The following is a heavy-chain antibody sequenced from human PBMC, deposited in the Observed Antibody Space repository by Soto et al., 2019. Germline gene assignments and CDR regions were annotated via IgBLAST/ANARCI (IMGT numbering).Heavy chain of an antibody. Sequence: QVQLVESGGGLVKPGGSLRLSCAASGFTFSDYYMSWIRQAPGKGLEWVSYLSSTGSTIYYADSVKGRFTISRDNAQNSLYLQMNSLRAEDTAVYYCARYPVAEVGATRGFDYWGQGTLVTVSS. V-gene: IGHV3-11*01. D-gene: IGHD1-26*01. J-gene: IGHJ4*02. CDR3: ARYPVAEVGATRGFDY. CDR1: GFTFSDYY. CDR2: LSSTGSTI.